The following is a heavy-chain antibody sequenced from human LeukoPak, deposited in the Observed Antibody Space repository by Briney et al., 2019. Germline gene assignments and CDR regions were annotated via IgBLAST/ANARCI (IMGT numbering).Heavy chain of an antibody. Sequence: GESLKISCKGSGYSFTSYWISWVRQMPGKGLEWMGRIDPSDSYTNYSPSFQGHVTISADKSISTAYLLWSSLKASDTAMYYCARRRSGYDYAFDIWGQGTMVTVSP. J-gene: IGHJ3*02. CDR2: IDPSDSYT. CDR1: GYSFTSYW. D-gene: IGHD5-12*01. CDR3: ARRRSGYDYAFDI. V-gene: IGHV5-10-1*01.